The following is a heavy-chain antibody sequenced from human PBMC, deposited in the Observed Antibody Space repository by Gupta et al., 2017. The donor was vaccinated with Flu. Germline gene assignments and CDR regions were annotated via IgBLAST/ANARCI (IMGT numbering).Heavy chain of an antibody. Sequence: CSVSGVSVGSTSYYWVWIRQSPGKGLEFLGYVYYNGRTNYNPSLRRRVAISIDTSKNQFSLSLTSVTAADTGLYFCARRETWGYPSIDHWG. CDR2: VYYNGRT. J-gene: IGHJ4*01. CDR3: ARRETWGYPSIDH. V-gene: IGHV4-39*01. D-gene: IGHD5-18*01. CDR1: GVSVGSTSYY.